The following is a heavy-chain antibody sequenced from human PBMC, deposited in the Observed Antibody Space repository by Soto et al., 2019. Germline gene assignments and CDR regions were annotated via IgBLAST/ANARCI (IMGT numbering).Heavy chain of an antibody. V-gene: IGHV4-34*01. CDR1: GGSFSGYY. Sequence: PSETLSLTCAVYGGSFSGYYWSWIRQPPGKGLEWIGEINHSGSTNYNPSLKSRVTISVDTSKNQFSLRLSSVTAADTAVYYCAPIVGALDPWGQGTLVTVSS. CDR3: APIVGALDP. D-gene: IGHD2-15*01. J-gene: IGHJ5*02. CDR2: INHSGST.